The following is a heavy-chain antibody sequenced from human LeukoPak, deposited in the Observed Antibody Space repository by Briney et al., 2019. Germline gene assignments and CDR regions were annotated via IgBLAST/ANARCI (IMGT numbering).Heavy chain of an antibody. CDR3: ARDRRGYDASGHYYRHFDF. Sequence: GGSLRLSCAASGFAFSGYAMSWVGQAPGKGLQPVSFIISSSLEMDYADSVRGRFSISRDNAKNALYLEMSGLRVEDTAVYYCARDRRGYDASGHYYRHFDFWGQGALVTVSS. D-gene: IGHD3-22*01. CDR2: IISSSLEM. J-gene: IGHJ4*02. CDR1: GFAFSGYA. V-gene: IGHV3-21*06.